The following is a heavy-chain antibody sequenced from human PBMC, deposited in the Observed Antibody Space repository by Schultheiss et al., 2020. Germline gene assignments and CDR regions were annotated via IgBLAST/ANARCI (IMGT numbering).Heavy chain of an antibody. V-gene: IGHV2-70*12. J-gene: IGHJ2*01. D-gene: IGHD4-23*01. CDR1: GFSLSTSGMC. CDR3: SHTPAATVVTWYFAV. CDR2: IDWDDDK. Sequence: SGPTLVKPTQTLTLTCTFSGFSLSTSGMCVSWIRQPPGKALEWLALIDWDDDKYYSTSLKTRLTISKDTSKNQVVLTMTNKDPVDTATYYCSHTPAATVVTWYFAVWGRGTLVPVSS.